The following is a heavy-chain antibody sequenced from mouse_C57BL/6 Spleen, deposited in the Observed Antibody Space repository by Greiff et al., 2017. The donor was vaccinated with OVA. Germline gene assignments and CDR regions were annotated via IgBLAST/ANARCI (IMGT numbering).Heavy chain of an antibody. CDR3: ARYESPSYCDV. CDR1: GYTFTSYW. V-gene: IGHV1-7*01. Sequence: QVQLQQSGAELAKPGASVKLSCKASGYTFTSYWMHWVKQRPGQGLEWIGYINPSSGYTKYNQKFKDKATLTAEKSSSTAYMQVSSLTYEDAAVYYWARYESPSYCDVWGTGTTVTVSS. CDR2: INPSSGYT. J-gene: IGHJ1*03. D-gene: IGHD2-3*01.